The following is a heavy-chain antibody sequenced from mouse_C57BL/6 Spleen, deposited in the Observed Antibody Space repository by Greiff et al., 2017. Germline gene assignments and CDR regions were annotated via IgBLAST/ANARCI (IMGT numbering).Heavy chain of an antibody. J-gene: IGHJ3*01. Sequence: QVQLQQPGAELVKPGASVQLSCKASGYTFTSYWMHWVKQRPGQGLEWIGMIHPNSGSTNYNEKFKSKATLTVDKSSSTAYMQLRSLTSEDSAVYYCAREDYEGGAWFAYWGQGTLVTVSA. V-gene: IGHV1-64*01. D-gene: IGHD2-4*01. CDR2: IHPNSGST. CDR3: AREDYEGGAWFAY. CDR1: GYTFTSYW.